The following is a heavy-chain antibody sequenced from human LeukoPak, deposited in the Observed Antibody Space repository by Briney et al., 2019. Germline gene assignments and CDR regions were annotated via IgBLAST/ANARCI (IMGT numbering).Heavy chain of an antibody. CDR1: GLTLSSYA. CDR3: ARDSSGYYSDY. D-gene: IGHD3-22*01. J-gene: IGHJ4*02. CDR2: IYSGGST. Sequence: GGSLRLSCAASGLTLSSYAMSWVRQAPGKGLEWVSVIYSGGSTYYADSVKGRFTISRDNSKNTLYLQMDSLRAEDTAVYYCARDSSGYYSDYWGQGTLVTVSS. V-gene: IGHV3-53*01.